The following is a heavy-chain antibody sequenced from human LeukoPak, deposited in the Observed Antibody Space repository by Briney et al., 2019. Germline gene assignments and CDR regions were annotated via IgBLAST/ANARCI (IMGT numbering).Heavy chain of an antibody. J-gene: IGHJ3*02. Sequence: PSQTLSLTCTVSGGSISSGSYYWSWIRQPAGKGLEWIGRIYTSGSTNYNPSHKSRVTISVDTSKNQFSLELSSVTAADTAVYYCASRSYAAFDIWGQGTMVTVSS. D-gene: IGHD1-26*01. CDR3: ASRSYAAFDI. V-gene: IGHV4-61*02. CDR2: IYTSGST. CDR1: GGSISSGSYY.